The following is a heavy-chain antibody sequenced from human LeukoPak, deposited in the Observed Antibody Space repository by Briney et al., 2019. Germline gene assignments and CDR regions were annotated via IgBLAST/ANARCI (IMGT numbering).Heavy chain of an antibody. V-gene: IGHV1-69*04. CDR3: GRETEVAGTYFDY. CDR1: GGTFISYT. D-gene: IGHD6-19*01. CDR2: IIPILGIA. J-gene: IGHJ4*02. Sequence: SVKVSCKASGGTFISYTISWVPQAPGQGLEWMGRIIPILGIANYAQKFQGRVAITADKSTSTAYMGLSSVRSADTPLYYSGRETEVAGTYFDYWGQGTLVTVSS.